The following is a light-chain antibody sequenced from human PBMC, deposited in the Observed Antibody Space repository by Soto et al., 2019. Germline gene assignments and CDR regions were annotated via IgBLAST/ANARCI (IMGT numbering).Light chain of an antibody. J-gene: IGKJ4*01. CDR1: QGISSY. Sequence: DIQLTQSPSFLSASVGDRVTITCRASQGISSYLAWYQQKPGKAPKLLIYTASTLQSGVPSRFSGSGSGTEFTLTIRSLQPEDFATYYCQQHTSYPVTFGGGTKWEIK. CDR3: QQHTSYPVT. V-gene: IGKV1-9*01. CDR2: TAS.